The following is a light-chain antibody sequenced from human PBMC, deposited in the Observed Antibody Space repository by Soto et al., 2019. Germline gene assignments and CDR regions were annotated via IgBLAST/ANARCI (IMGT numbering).Light chain of an antibody. CDR1: QSVLYSSNNRNY. Sequence: DIVMTQSPDSLAVSLGERATINCKSSQSVLYSSNNRNYLAWYQQKPGQPPKLLMYWASTRESGVPDRFSGSGAATDFTLTITSLQAADVAVYYCHQYYSTPTFGQGTKVEIK. V-gene: IGKV4-1*01. CDR3: HQYYSTPT. CDR2: WAS. J-gene: IGKJ1*01.